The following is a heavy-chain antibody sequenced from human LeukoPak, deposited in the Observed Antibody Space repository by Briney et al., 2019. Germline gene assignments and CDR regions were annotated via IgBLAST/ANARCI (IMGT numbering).Heavy chain of an antibody. J-gene: IGHJ3*02. V-gene: IGHV4-59*01. CDR1: GDSISSYY. CDR3: ARSERGAFDI. CDR2: IYYSGST. Sequence: PSETLSLTCTVSGDSISSYYWSWVRQPPGKGLEWVGYIYYSGSTNYNPSLKSRVTISVDTSKNQFSLKLSSVTAADTAVYYCARSERGAFDIWGQGTMVTVSS. D-gene: IGHD1-1*01.